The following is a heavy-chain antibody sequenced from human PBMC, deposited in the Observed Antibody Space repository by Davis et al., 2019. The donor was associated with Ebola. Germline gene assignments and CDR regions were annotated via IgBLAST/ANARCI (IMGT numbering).Heavy chain of an antibody. J-gene: IGHJ6*02. CDR1: GYTFTGYY. V-gene: IGHV1-2*02. Sequence: ASVKVSCKASGYTFTGYYMHWVRQAPGQGLEWMGWINPNSGGTNYAQKFQGRVTMTRDTSISTAYMELSRLRSDDTAVYYCARDWKYVAAAGRGVLVYYYYGMDVWGQGTTVTVSS. CDR3: ARDWKYVAAAGRGVLVYYYYGMDV. CDR2: INPNSGGT. D-gene: IGHD6-13*01.